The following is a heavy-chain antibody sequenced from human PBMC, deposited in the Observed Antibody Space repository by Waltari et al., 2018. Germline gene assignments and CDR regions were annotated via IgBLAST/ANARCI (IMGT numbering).Heavy chain of an antibody. CDR3: AKWVTDSFHALDV. V-gene: IGHV3-7*02. J-gene: IGHJ6*02. CDR1: GLIFSNYW. D-gene: IGHD1-20*01. CDR2: IKGDGIQK. Sequence: VRLVESGGGLVQPGGSLRLSCSASGLIFSNYWMAWVRQAQGEGLEWVANIKGDGIQKYYMDSVRGRFTISRDNAMNSLYLQMNNLGVEDSAVYYCAKWVTDSFHALDVWGQGTTVTVSS.